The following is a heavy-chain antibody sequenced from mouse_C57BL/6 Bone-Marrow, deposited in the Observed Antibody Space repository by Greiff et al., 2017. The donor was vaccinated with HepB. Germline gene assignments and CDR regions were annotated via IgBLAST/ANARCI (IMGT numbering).Heavy chain of an antibody. CDR2: INPSNGGT. D-gene: IGHD2-12*01. Sequence: QVQLQQPGTELVKPGASVKLSCKASGYTFTSYWMHWVKQRPGQGLEWIGNINPSNGGTNYNEKFKSKATLTVDKSSSTAYMQLSSLTSEDSAVYYGARSGSYDVLFAYWGQGTLVTVSA. CDR1: GYTFTSYW. J-gene: IGHJ3*01. V-gene: IGHV1-53*01. CDR3: ARSGSYDVLFAY.